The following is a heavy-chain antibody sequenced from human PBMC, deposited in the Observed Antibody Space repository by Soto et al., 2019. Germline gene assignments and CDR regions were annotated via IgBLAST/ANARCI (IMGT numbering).Heavy chain of an antibody. CDR3: VRDSYIFDD. CDR1: GGSIRSYY. CDR2: IYYTGST. D-gene: IGHD5-18*01. Sequence: SETLSLTCTVSGGSIRSYYWSWIRQPPGKGLEWIGYIYYTGSTDYNPSLKSRVTMSLDTAKNQFSLKLRSVTAADTAVYYCVRDSYIFDDWGQGMLVTVSS. J-gene: IGHJ4*02. V-gene: IGHV4-59*01.